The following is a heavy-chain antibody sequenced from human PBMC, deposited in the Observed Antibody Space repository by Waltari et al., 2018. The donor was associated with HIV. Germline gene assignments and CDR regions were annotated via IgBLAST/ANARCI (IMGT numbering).Heavy chain of an antibody. D-gene: IGHD5-12*01. CDR2: IKWNGVSI. CDR3: ARGSYSGYEYDY. V-gene: IGHV3-20*04. J-gene: IGHJ4*02. CDR1: GFTFENPG. Sequence: EVQLVESGGGVLRPGGSLRLSCAVSGFTFENPGMSWVRQVPGNGLEWVSSIKWNGVSITYADSVKGRFTIARDDAKNSLYLQMNSLRTEDTAFYYCARGSYSGYEYDYWGQGTLVTVSS.